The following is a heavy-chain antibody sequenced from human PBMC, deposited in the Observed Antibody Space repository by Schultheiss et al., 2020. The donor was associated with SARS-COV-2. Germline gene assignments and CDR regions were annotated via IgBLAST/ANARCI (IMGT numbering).Heavy chain of an antibody. D-gene: IGHD3-10*01. CDR3: AREAYGSGSPDAFDI. CDR2: IYYSGST. V-gene: IGHV4-59*01. J-gene: IGHJ3*02. Sequence: SETLSLTCTVSGGSISSYYWSWIRQPTGKGLEWIGYIYYSGSTNYNPSLKSRVTISVDTSKNQFSLKLSSVTAADTAVYYCAREAYGSGSPDAFDICGQGRMITV. CDR1: GGSISSYY.